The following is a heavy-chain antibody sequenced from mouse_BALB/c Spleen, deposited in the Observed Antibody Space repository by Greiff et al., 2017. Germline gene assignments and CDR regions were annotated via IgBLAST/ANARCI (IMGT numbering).Heavy chain of an antibody. D-gene: IGHD1-1*01. CDR1: GFAFSSYD. J-gene: IGHJ1*01. V-gene: IGHV5-12-1*01. Sequence: EVQLVESGGGLAKPGGSLKLSCAASGFAFSSYDMSWVRQTPEKRLEWVAYISSGGGSTYYPDTVKGRFTISRDNAKNTLYLQMSSLKSEDTAMYCCAEQRDDYDSSYGGVDWYFDDWGAGTTVTVSS. CDR2: ISSGGGST. CDR3: AEQRDDYDSSYGGVDWYFDD.